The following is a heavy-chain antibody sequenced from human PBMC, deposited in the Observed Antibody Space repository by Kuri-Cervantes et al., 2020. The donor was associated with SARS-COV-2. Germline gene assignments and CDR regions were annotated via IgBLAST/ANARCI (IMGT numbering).Heavy chain of an antibody. CDR3: ARDLDDFWSGNEFMDV. V-gene: IGHV3-30*04. CDR2: ISYDGSNK. CDR1: GFTFSSYA. D-gene: IGHD3-3*01. J-gene: IGHJ6*03. Sequence: GESLKISCAASGFTFSSYAMHWVRQAPGKGLEWVAVISYDGSNKYYADSVKGRFTISRDSSKNTLYLQMNSLRAEDTAVYYCARDLDDFWSGNEFMDVWGKGTTVTVSS.